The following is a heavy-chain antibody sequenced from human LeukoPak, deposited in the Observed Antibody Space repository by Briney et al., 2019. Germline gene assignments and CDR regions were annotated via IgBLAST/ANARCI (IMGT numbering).Heavy chain of an antibody. V-gene: IGHV1-8*01. CDR1: GYTFTSYD. CDR3: ARGRKLRYFDWLPLRDQNWFDP. Sequence: ASVKVSCKASGYTFTSYDINWVRQATGQGLEWMGWMNPNSGNTGYAQKFQGRVTMTRNTSISTAYMELSSLRSEDTAVYYCARGRKLRYFDWLPLRDQNWFDPWGQGTLVTVSS. D-gene: IGHD3-9*01. CDR2: MNPNSGNT. J-gene: IGHJ5*02.